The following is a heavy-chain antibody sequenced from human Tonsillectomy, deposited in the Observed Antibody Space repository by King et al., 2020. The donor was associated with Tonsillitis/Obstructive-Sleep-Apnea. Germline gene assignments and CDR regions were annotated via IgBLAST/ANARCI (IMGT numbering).Heavy chain of an antibody. J-gene: IGHJ4*02. D-gene: IGHD4-17*01. V-gene: IGHV3-23*04. CDR2: VTGSHGNT. Sequence: VQLVESGGGLVQPGGSLRLSCAASGFTFSSYAMSWVRQAPGKGLEWVSSVTGSHGNTYYADSVKGRFTVYRDNSKSTLYLQMNSLRVEDTAVYYCAKERGDGDYDLDYWGQGTLVTVSS. CDR3: AKERGDGDYDLDY. CDR1: GFTFSSYA.